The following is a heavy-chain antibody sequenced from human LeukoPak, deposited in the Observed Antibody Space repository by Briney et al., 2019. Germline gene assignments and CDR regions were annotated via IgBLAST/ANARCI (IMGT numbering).Heavy chain of an antibody. Sequence: GGSLRLSCAASGFTFSSYSMNWVRQAPGKGLEWVSSISSSSGYIYYADSVKGRFTISRDNAKNSLYLQMNSLRAEDTAVYYCARASLGFIVATAPFDYWGQGTLVTVSS. J-gene: IGHJ4*02. CDR1: GFTFSSYS. CDR3: ARASLGFIVATAPFDY. V-gene: IGHV3-21*01. CDR2: ISSSSGYI. D-gene: IGHD5-12*01.